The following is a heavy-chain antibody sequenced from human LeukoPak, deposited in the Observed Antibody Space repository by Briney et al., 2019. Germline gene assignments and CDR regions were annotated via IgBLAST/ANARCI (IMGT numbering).Heavy chain of an antibody. V-gene: IGHV1-69*05. J-gene: IGHJ4*02. Sequence: GASVKVSCKASGGTFSSYAISWVRQAPGQGLEWMGGIIPIFGTANYAQKFQGRVTITTDESTSTAYMELSSLRSEDTAVYYCARGGQLVYYDSSGYYLNWGQGTLVTVSS. CDR1: GGTFSSYA. CDR3: ARGGQLVYYDSSGYYLN. CDR2: IIPIFGTA. D-gene: IGHD3-22*01.